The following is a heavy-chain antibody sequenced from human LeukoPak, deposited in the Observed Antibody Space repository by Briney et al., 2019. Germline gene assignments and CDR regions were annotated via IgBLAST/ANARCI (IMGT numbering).Heavy chain of an antibody. D-gene: IGHD3-22*01. V-gene: IGHV1-18*01. CDR3: ARDSYYYDSSGLFDY. CDR2: ISAYNGNT. Sequence: ASVKVTCKASGYTFTSYGIGWVRQAPGQGLEWMGWISAYNGNTNYAQKLQGRVTMTTDTSTSTAYMELRSLRSDDTAVYYCARDSYYYDSSGLFDYWGQGTLVTVSS. J-gene: IGHJ4*02. CDR1: GYTFTSYG.